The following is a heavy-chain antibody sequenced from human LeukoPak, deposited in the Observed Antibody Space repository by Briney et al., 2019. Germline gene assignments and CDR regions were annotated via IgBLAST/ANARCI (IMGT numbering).Heavy chain of an antibody. CDR3: AKRVDYSSSSGGYFDY. CDR2: TSDSGGST. D-gene: IGHD6-6*01. CDR1: GFSFGTYG. V-gene: IGHV3-23*01. J-gene: IGHJ4*02. Sequence: PGGSLRLSCAASGFSFGTYGMSWVRQAPGKGLEWVSPTSDSGGSTFYADSVKGRFTISRDNSKNTLYLQMKSLRAEDTAVYYCAKRVDYSSSSGGYFDYWGQGTLVTVSS.